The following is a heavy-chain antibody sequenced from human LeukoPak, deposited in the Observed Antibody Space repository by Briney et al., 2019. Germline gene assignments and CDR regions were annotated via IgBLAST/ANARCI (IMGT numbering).Heavy chain of an antibody. CDR1: GFTFSSYS. CDR3: ARGLTRNDAFDI. J-gene: IGHJ3*02. D-gene: IGHD2-21*01. Sequence: GGSLRLSCAASGFTFSSYSMNWVRQAPGKGLEWVSSISSSSSYIYYADSVKGRFTISRDNAKNSLYLQMNSLRAEDTAVYYCARGLTRNDAFDIWGQGTMVTVSS. CDR2: ISSSSSYI. V-gene: IGHV3-21*01.